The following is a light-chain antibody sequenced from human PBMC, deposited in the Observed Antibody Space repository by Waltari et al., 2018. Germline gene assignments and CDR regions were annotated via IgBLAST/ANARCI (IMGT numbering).Light chain of an antibody. Sequence: EIMMTQSPVTLSVSPGERATLSCRASQSINNNLAWYQQNPGQAPRLLIYGASTRATGIPARFSGIGSGTEFTLTISSLQSEDFAVYYCQQYNSWPPVTFGGGTRVEIK. CDR3: QQYNSWPPVT. CDR2: GAS. V-gene: IGKV3-15*01. J-gene: IGKJ4*01. CDR1: QSINNN.